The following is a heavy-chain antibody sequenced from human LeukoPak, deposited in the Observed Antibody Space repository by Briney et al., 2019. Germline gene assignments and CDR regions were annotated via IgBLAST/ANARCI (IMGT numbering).Heavy chain of an antibody. V-gene: IGHV3-23*01. J-gene: IGHJ3*02. CDR2: ISGTGGRT. D-gene: IGHD3-16*01. Sequence: GGSLRLSCAASGFTFSSYAMSCVSQAPGKGLEGGSAISGTGGRTYYAESVKGRFTISRDNSKNTLYLQMNSLRAEDTAVYYCANSGGGSDILRTYDDAFDIWGQGTMVTVSS. CDR3: ANSGGGSDILRTYDDAFDI. CDR1: GFTFSSYA.